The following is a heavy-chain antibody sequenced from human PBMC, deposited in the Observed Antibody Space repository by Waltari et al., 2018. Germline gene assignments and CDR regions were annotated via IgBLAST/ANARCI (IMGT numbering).Heavy chain of an antibody. J-gene: IGHJ4*02. CDR1: GLRFGDYA. Sequence: QVHLVESGGGVVQPGESMRLSCAASGLRFGDYAMHWVRQAPGKGLEWVAFIRYDGAKTYYVDAVRGRFTLSRDNSKNILYLQMNSLRSEDTAVYYCAKDGRERELDYWGQGTLVTVSP. V-gene: IGHV3-30*02. CDR3: AKDGRERELDY. CDR2: IRYDGAKT. D-gene: IGHD1-26*01.